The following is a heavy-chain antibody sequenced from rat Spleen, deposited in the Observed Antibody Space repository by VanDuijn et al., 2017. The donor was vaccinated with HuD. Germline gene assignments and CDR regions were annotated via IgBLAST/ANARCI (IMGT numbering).Heavy chain of an antibody. D-gene: IGHD1-8*01. CDR3: AKQDTVAFFDY. CDR1: GFTFSSFA. V-gene: IGHV5-25*01. J-gene: IGHJ3*01. Sequence: EVQLVESGGGLVQPGRSLKLSCAASGFTFSSFAMAWVRQAPKKGLEWVATITSGGSNTYYPDSVKGRFTISRDNAKSTLYLQMDSLRSEDTATYYCAKQDTVAFFDYWGQGTLVTVSS. CDR2: ITSGGSNT.